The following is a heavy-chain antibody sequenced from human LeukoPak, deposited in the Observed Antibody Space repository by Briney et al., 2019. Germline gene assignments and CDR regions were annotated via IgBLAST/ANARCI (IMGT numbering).Heavy chain of an antibody. V-gene: IGHV4-59*01. J-gene: IGHJ3*02. CDR3: ARGGRDGYNSAFDI. CDR1: GGSISSYY. CDR2: IYYSGST. D-gene: IGHD5-24*01. Sequence: SETLSLTCTVSGGSISSYYWSWIRQPPGKGLEWIGYIYYSGSTNYNPSLKSRVTISVDTSKNQFSLKLSSVTAADTAVYYCARGGRDGYNSAFDIWGQGTMVTVSS.